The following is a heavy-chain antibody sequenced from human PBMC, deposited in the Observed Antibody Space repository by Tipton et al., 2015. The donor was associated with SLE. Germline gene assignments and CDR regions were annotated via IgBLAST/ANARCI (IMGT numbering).Heavy chain of an antibody. CDR1: GHSISSGYY. CDR3: ARDRSGLVVFAMHDAFDL. J-gene: IGHJ3*01. CDR2: IFHSGRT. V-gene: IGHV4-38-2*02. D-gene: IGHD2-8*02. Sequence: TLSLTCAVSGHSISSGYYWDWSRQPPGKGLGWFGSIFHSGRTYSTQSLKSRVTISVDTSKNQFSLKLSSVTAADTAVYYCARDRSGLVVFAMHDAFDLWGQGTLVTVSS.